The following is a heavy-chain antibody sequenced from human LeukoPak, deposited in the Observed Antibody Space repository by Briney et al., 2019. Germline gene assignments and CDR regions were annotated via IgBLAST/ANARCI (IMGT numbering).Heavy chain of an antibody. Sequence: AASVKVSCKASGYTFTGYYMHWVRQAPGQGLEWMGWINPNSGGTNYAQKFQGRVTMTRGMSTTTDYMELSSLRSEDTAVYYCARDNSVGDVAWWFDPWGQGTLVTVSS. CDR2: INPNSGGT. J-gene: IGHJ5*02. CDR1: GYTFTGYY. CDR3: ARDNSVGDVAWWFDP. D-gene: IGHD1-26*01. V-gene: IGHV1-2*02.